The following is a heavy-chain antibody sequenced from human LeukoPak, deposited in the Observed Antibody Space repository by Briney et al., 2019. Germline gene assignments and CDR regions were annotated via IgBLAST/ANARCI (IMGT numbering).Heavy chain of an antibody. D-gene: IGHD3-10*01. Sequence: GGSLRLSCAASGFTFSNYWMTWVRQAPGKGLEWVANIKQDGSEKYYVDSVKGRFTISRDNSKNALSLQMNSLRAEDTAVFYCARSIYASGSYYAFDIWGQGTMVTVSS. J-gene: IGHJ3*02. CDR3: ARSIYASGSYYAFDI. CDR1: GFTFSNYW. V-gene: IGHV3-7*05. CDR2: IKQDGSEK.